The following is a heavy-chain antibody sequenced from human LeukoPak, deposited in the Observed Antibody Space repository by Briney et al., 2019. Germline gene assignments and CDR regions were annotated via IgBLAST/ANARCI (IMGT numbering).Heavy chain of an antibody. D-gene: IGHD1-1*01. CDR2: ISAYNGNT. V-gene: IGHV1-18*04. J-gene: IGHJ5*02. CDR1: GYTFTSYG. CDR3: ARDRAGTTGNWFDP. Sequence: GASVKVSCKASGYTFTSYGISWVQQAPGQGLEWMGWISAYNGNTNYAQKLQGRVTMTTDTSTSTAYMGLRSLRSDDTAVYYCARDRAGTTGNWFDPWGQGTLVTVSS.